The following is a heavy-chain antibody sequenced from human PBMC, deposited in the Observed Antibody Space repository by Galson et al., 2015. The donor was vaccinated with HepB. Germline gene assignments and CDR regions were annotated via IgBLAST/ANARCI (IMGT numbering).Heavy chain of an antibody. CDR3: STDLLARPPHYYYYYGTDV. D-gene: IGHD6-6*01. Sequence: SVKVSCKVSGYTLTELSMHWVRQAPGKGLEWMGGFDPEDGETIYAQKFQGRVTMTEDTSTDTAYMELSSLRSEDTAVYYCSTDLLARPPHYYYYYGTDVWCQGTTVTVSS. CDR1: GYTLTELS. V-gene: IGHV1-24*01. CDR2: FDPEDGET. J-gene: IGHJ6*02.